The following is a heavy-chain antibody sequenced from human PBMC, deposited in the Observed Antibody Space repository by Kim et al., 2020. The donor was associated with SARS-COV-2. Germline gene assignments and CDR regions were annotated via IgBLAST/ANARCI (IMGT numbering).Heavy chain of an antibody. Sequence: GGSLRLSCAASGFTFSSYGMHWVRQAPGKGLEWVAVISYDGSNKYYADSVKGRFTISRDNSKNTLYLQMNSQRAEDTAVYYCAKDLMVRGVIPRYFDYWGQGTLVTVSS. J-gene: IGHJ4*02. CDR2: ISYDGSNK. CDR1: GFTFSSYG. CDR3: AKDLMVRGVIPRYFDY. V-gene: IGHV3-30*18. D-gene: IGHD3-10*01.